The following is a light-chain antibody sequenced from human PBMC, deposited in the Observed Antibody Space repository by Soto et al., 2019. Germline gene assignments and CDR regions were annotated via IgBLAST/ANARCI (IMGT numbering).Light chain of an antibody. CDR1: QSVSRY. CDR2: GAS. CDR3: QHYGSSPWT. Sequence: ETVLTQSPGTLSLSPGERATLSCRASQSVSRYLAWYQQKPGQAPRVLIYGASSRATGIPDRCSGSGSGTDFTLTISRLEPEDFAVYYCQHYGSSPWTFGQGTKVEIK. J-gene: IGKJ1*01. V-gene: IGKV3-20*01.